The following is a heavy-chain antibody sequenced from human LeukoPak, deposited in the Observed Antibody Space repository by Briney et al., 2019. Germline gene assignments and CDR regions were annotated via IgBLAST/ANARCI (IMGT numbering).Heavy chain of an antibody. Sequence: SETLSLTCTVSGGSISSTNYYWVWIRQPPGKGLEWIGSLYYSGSTYYNPSLKSRVTISVDMPNNQFSLKLTSLTAADTAVYYCARVNLGALDYWGQGTLVTVSS. CDR1: GGSISSTNYY. CDR3: ARVNLGALDY. CDR2: LYYSGST. J-gene: IGHJ4*02. D-gene: IGHD3-10*01. V-gene: IGHV4-39*01.